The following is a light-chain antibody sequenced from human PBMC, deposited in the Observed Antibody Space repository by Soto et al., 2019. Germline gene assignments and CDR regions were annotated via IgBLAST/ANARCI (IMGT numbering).Light chain of an antibody. V-gene: IGLV2-14*01. CDR3: SSYTSSSTWV. J-gene: IGLJ3*02. Sequence: QSALTQPASVSGSPGQSITISCTGTSSDVGGYNYVSWYQQHPGKAPKLMIDEVSNRPSGVSNRFSGSKSGNTASLTISGRQAEDEADYYCSSYTSSSTWVFGGGTKLTVL. CDR1: SSDVGGYNY. CDR2: EVS.